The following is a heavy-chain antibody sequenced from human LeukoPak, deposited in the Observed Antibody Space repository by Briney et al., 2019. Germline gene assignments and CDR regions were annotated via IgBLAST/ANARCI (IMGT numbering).Heavy chain of an antibody. V-gene: IGHV4-31*03. CDR2: IYYSGST. J-gene: IGHJ3*02. D-gene: IGHD6-19*01. CDR3: ARDQGGWALGAFDI. Sequence: PSQTLSLTCTVSGGSISSGGYYWSWIRQHPGKGLEWIGYIYYSGSTYYNPSLKSRVTISVDTSKNQFSLELSSVTAADTAVYYCARDQGGWALGAFDIWGQGTMVTVSS. CDR1: GGSISSGGYY.